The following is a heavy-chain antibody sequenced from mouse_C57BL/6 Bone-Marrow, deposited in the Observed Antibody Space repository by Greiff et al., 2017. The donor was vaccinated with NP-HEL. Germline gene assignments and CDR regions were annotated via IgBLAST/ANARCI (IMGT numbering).Heavy chain of an antibody. J-gene: IGHJ4*01. V-gene: IGHV1-69*01. CDR1: GYTFTSYW. CDR2: IDPSDSYT. Sequence: QVQLQQPGAELVMPGASVKLSCKASGYTFTSYWMHWVKQRPGQGLEWIGEIDPSDSYTNYNQKFKGKSTLTVDKSSSTAYMQLSSLTSEDSAVYDCARDGYDPYYYARDYWGQGTSVTVSS. D-gene: IGHD2-2*01. CDR3: ARDGYDPYYYARDY.